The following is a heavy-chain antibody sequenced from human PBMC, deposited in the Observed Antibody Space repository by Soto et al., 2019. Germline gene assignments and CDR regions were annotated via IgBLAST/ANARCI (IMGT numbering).Heavy chain of an antibody. J-gene: IGHJ3*02. V-gene: IGHV1-2*02. CDR2: INPNSGGT. Sequence: ASVKVSCKASGYTFTGYYMHWVRQAPGQGLEWMGWINPNSGGTNYAQKFQGRVTMTRDTSISTAYMELSRLRSDDTAVYYCARGAGMYYDYVWGSYRDAFDIWGQGTMVTVSS. CDR3: ARGAGMYYDYVWGSYRDAFDI. D-gene: IGHD3-16*02. CDR1: GYTFTGYY.